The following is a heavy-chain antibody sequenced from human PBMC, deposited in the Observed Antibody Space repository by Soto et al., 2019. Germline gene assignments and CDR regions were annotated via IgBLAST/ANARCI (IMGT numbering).Heavy chain of an antibody. CDR3: AHRVLRTVFGLVTTTAIYFDF. Sequence: QITLNESGPTVVRPTETLTLTCRFSGFSLTTSGVGVGWIRQSPGKAPERLALIYWDDDKRYSASLKSRLTITKDASNNQVVLTVSDLDPTDTATYYCAHRVLRTVFGLVTTTAIYFDFWGQGTPVAVSS. CDR1: GFSLTTSGVG. V-gene: IGHV2-5*02. D-gene: IGHD3-3*01. J-gene: IGHJ4*02. CDR2: IYWDDDK.